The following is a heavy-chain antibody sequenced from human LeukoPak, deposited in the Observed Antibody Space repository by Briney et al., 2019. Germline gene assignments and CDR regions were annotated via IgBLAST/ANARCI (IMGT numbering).Heavy chain of an antibody. CDR2: MNPNSGST. CDR3: ARGRSTGYPYYFEY. D-gene: IGHD5-12*01. Sequence: ASVKVSCKASGYTFTSYDINWVRQATGQGLEWMGWMNPNSGSTGYAQKFQGKVTITRNTSISTAYMELSGLRSEDTAVYYCARGRSTGYPYYFEYWGQGTLVTVSS. CDR1: GYTFTSYD. V-gene: IGHV1-8*03. J-gene: IGHJ4*02.